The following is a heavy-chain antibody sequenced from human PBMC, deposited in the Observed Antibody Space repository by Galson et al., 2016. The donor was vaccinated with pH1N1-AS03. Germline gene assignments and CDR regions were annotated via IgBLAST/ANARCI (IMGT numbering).Heavy chain of an antibody. CDR1: GGSISSGGNY. CDR3: ARGGVIVPTHLEAFDI. J-gene: IGHJ3*02. CDR2: IYDSGRS. D-gene: IGHD5-12*01. V-gene: IGHV4-31*03. Sequence: TLSLTCSVSGGSISSGGNYWTWIRQHPGKGLEWIGYIYDSGRSYYNPSLKSRLTISVDTSKKQFSLKLRSVTAADTAVYYCARGGVIVPTHLEAFDIWGQGTMVTVSS.